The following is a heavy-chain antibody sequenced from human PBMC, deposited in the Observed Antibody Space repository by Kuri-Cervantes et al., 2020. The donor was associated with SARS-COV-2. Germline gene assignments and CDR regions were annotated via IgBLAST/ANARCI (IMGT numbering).Heavy chain of an antibody. V-gene: IGHV4-38-2*01. Sequence: SQTLSLTCAVSGYSISSGYYWGWIRQPPGKGLEWIGEINHSGSTNYNPSLKSRVTISVDTSKNQFSLKLSSVTAADTAVYYCARQQFRSYYDSSGYYYEDAFDIWGQGTMVTVSS. J-gene: IGHJ3*02. CDR2: INHSGST. CDR1: GYSISSGYY. CDR3: ARQQFRSYYDSSGYYYEDAFDI. D-gene: IGHD3-22*01.